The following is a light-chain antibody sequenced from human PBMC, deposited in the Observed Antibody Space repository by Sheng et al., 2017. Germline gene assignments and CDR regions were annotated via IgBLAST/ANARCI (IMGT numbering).Light chain of an antibody. CDR3: QQYGSSPLT. Sequence: ETVLTQSPDTLSVSPGERVTLSCRASQSVSSSYLAWYQQKPGQAPRLLIYGASSRATGIPDRFSGSGSGTDFTLTISRLEPEDFAVYYCQQYGSSPLTFGGGTKVEIK. CDR1: QSVSSSY. J-gene: IGKJ4*01. CDR2: GAS. V-gene: IGKV3-20*01.